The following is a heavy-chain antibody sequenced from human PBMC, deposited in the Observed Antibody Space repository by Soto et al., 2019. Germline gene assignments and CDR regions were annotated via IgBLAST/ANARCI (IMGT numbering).Heavy chain of an antibody. CDR1: SGSVFSSNW. CDR3: ASHLVMAGTRGFDH. V-gene: IGHV4-4*02. J-gene: IGHJ4*02. D-gene: IGHD6-19*01. CDR2: TRNSGGA. Sequence: LEILSLTCAVSSGSVFSSNWWSWVRLPPGKGLEWIGETRNSGGANYNPSLKSRVTITVDRSRNHIFLELSSVTAADTAVYYCASHLVMAGTRGFDHWGLGTLVTVSS.